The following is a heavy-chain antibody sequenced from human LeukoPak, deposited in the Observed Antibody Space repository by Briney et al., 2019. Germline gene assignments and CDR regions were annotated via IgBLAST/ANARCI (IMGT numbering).Heavy chain of an antibody. CDR3: VRGSYGAYDY. CDR2: ISSDSSYI. V-gene: IGHV3-21*01. D-gene: IGHD4-17*01. CDR1: GFTFSSYS. Sequence: GGPLRLSCAASGFTFSSYSMNWVRQAPGKGLEWVSSISSDSSYIYYADAVHGRFTVSRDNAKYSLYLQMNSLRAEDTAVYYCVRGSYGAYDYWGQGSLVTVSS. J-gene: IGHJ4*02.